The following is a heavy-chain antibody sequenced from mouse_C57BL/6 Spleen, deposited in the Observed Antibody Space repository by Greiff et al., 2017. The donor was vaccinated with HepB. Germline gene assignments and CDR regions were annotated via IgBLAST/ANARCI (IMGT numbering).Heavy chain of an antibody. V-gene: IGHV6-3*01. Sequence: EVKLLESGGGLVQPGGSMKLSCVASGFTFSNYWMNWVRQSPEKGLEWVAQIRLKSDNYATHYAESVKGRFTISRDDSKSSVYLQMNNLRAEDTGIYYCTNYYGSSYPYWGQGTLVTVSA. CDR3: TNYYGSSYPY. D-gene: IGHD1-1*01. CDR1: GFTFSNYW. CDR2: IRLKSDNYAT. J-gene: IGHJ3*01.